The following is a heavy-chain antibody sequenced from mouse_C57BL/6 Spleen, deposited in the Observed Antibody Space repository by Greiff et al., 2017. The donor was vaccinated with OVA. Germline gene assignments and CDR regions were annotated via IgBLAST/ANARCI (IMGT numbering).Heavy chain of an antibody. CDR2: ISYDGSN. J-gene: IGHJ4*01. CDR3: ARGDYYGSSYAMDY. V-gene: IGHV3-6*01. D-gene: IGHD1-1*01. Sequence: EVKLMESGPGLVKPSQSLSLTCSVTGYSITSGYYWNWIRQFPGNKLEWMGYISYDGSNNYNPSLKNRISITRDTSKNQFFLKLNSVTTEDTATYYCARGDYYGSSYAMDYWGQGTSVTVSS. CDR1: GYSITSGYY.